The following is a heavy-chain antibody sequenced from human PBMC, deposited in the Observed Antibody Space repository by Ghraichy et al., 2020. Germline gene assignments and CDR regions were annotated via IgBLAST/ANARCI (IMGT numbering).Heavy chain of an antibody. V-gene: IGHV1-18*04. J-gene: IGHJ6*02. CDR3: ARGGYCSSTSCYQGEGYYYYYGMDV. D-gene: IGHD2-2*01. CDR1: GYTFTSYG. CDR2: ISAYNGNT. Sequence: ASVKVSCKASGYTFTSYGISWVRQAPGQGLEWMGWISAYNGNTNYAQKLQGRVTMTTDTSTSTAYMELRSLRSDDTAVYYCARGGYCSSTSCYQGEGYYYYYGMDVWGQGTTVTVSS.